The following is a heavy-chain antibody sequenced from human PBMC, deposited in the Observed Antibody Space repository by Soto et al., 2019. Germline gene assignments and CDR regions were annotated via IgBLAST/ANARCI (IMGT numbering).Heavy chain of an antibody. J-gene: IGHJ4*02. CDR1: GFTFDDYA. D-gene: IGHD3-3*02. CDR2: ISWNSGSI. V-gene: IGHV3-9*01. CDR3: AKDLKSIASSHY. Sequence: GGSLRLSCAASGFTFDDYAMHWVRQAPGKGLEWVSGISWNSGSIGYADSVKGRFTISRDNAKNSLYLQMNSLRAEATALYYFAKDLKSIASSHYWDQETLVNVSS.